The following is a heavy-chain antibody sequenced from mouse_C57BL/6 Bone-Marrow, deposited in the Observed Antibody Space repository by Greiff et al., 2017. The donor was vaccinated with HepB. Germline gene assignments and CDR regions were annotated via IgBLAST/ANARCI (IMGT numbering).Heavy chain of an antibody. Sequence: QVQLKQSGPELVKPGASVKISCKASGYAFSSSWMNWVKQRPGKGLEWIGRIYPGDGDTNYNGKFKGKATLTADKSSSTAYMQLSSLTSEDSAVYFCARRGSSLAWFAYWGQGTLVTVSA. CDR1: GYAFSSSW. CDR3: ARRGSSLAWFAY. D-gene: IGHD1-1*01. J-gene: IGHJ3*01. CDR2: IYPGDGDT. V-gene: IGHV1-82*01.